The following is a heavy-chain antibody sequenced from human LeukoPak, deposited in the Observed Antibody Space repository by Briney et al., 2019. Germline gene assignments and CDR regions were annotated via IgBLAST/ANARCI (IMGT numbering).Heavy chain of an antibody. D-gene: IGHD3-10*01. Sequence: ASVKVSCKASGYTFTGYYMHWVRQAPGQRLEWMGWINAGNGNTKYSQKFQGRVTITRDTSASTAYMELSSLRSEDTAVYYCARDRRRGFGEFDYWGQGTLVTVSS. CDR3: ARDRRRGFGEFDY. J-gene: IGHJ4*02. CDR2: INAGNGNT. CDR1: GYTFTGYY. V-gene: IGHV1-3*01.